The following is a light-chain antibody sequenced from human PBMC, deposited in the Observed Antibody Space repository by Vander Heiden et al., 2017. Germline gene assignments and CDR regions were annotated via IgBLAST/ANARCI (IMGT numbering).Light chain of an antibody. CDR3: RQALQTPRT. Sequence: DIVMTQSPLSLPVTPGEPASISCRSSQSLLHSNGYNYLDWYLQKPGQSPQLLIYLGSSRASGVPDRFSGSGSGTDFTLKISRVEAEDAGVYYCRQALQTPRTFGQGTKLEIK. CDR2: LGS. CDR1: QSLLHSNGYNY. V-gene: IGKV2-28*01. J-gene: IGKJ2*01.